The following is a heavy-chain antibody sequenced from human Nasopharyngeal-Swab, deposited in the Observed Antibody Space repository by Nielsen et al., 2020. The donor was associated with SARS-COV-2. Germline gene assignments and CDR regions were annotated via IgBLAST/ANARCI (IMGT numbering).Heavy chain of an antibody. V-gene: IGHV1-46*01. CDR1: GYTVTRYY. Sequence: ASVKVSCKASGYTVTRYYTHWVRQAPGQGLEWMGIINPGGGSARYPQNFQGRVTMTRDTSTNTVYMELYSLTSEDTAVYYCARGGDPREVVAATDCFDPWGQGTLVTVSS. CDR2: INPGGGSA. J-gene: IGHJ5*02. CDR3: ARGGDPREVVAATDCFDP. D-gene: IGHD2-15*01.